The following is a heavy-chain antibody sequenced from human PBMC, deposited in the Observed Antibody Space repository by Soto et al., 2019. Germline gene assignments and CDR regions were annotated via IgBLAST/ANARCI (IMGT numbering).Heavy chain of an antibody. CDR2: IIPIFGTA. CDR1: GGTFSSYA. V-gene: IGHV1-69*13. D-gene: IGHD3-22*01. Sequence: ASVKVSCKASGGTFSSYAISWVRQAPGQGLEWMGGIIPIFGTANYAQKFQGRVTITADESTSTAYMELSSLRSEDTAVYYCARGVYYYDSSGYYGMDVWGQGTTVTVSS. CDR3: ARGVYYYDSSGYYGMDV. J-gene: IGHJ6*02.